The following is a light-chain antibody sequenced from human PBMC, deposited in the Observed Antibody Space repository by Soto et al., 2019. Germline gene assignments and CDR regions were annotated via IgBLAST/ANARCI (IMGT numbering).Light chain of an antibody. CDR2: AAS. V-gene: IGKV1-27*01. J-gene: IGKJ4*01. CDR3: QKYDIAPHT. Sequence: DTQMTQSPSSLSASLGDRVTITCRASQDINNYLAWYQQRPGKVPKLLIYAASTLQSGVPSRFSGSGSGTDFTLTISSLQPEDVATYYCQKYDIAPHTFGGGTRVELK. CDR1: QDINNY.